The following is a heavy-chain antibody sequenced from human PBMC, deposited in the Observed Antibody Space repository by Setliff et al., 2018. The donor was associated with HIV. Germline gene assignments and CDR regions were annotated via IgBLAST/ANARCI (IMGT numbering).Heavy chain of an antibody. J-gene: IGHJ1*01. CDR2: INYSGST. CDR3: VRQAYDLVPFDFQY. D-gene: IGHD3-22*01. Sequence: SETLSLTCAVYGGSFSGYYWTWIRQPPGKGLEWIGTINYSGSTYYSPSLKSRVIISVDTAKNHLSLNLRSVTAADTAVYYCVRQAYDLVPFDFQYWGQGTLVTVSS. V-gene: IGHV4-34*01. CDR1: GGSFSGYY.